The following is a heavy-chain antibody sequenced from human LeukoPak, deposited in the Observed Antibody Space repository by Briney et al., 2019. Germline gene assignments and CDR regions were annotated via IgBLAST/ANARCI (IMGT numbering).Heavy chain of an antibody. J-gene: IGHJ3*02. Sequence: ASVKVSCKASGYTFTSYDINWVRQATGQGLEWMGWMNPNSGNTGYAQKFQGRVTMTRNTSISTAYMELISLRSEDTAVYYCARALGYCTNGVCPNHDAFDIWGQGTMVTVSS. V-gene: IGHV1-8*01. CDR3: ARALGYCTNGVCPNHDAFDI. CDR1: GYTFTSYD. CDR2: MNPNSGNT. D-gene: IGHD2-8*01.